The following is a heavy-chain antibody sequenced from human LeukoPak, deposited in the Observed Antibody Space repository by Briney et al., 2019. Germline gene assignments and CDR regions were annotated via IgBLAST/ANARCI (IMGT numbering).Heavy chain of an antibody. V-gene: IGHV4-39*07. Sequence: SETLSLTCTVSGGSISSRTYFWGWIRQPPGGTLEWIGSLYYTGDTYYNPSLSSRVAMSIDTSNNQFSLKLSSLTAADTAVYYCARDRGHYSSSWYTWFDPWGQGILVTVSS. CDR2: LYYTGDT. D-gene: IGHD6-13*01. J-gene: IGHJ5*02. CDR3: ARDRGHYSSSWYTWFDP. CDR1: GGSISSRTYF.